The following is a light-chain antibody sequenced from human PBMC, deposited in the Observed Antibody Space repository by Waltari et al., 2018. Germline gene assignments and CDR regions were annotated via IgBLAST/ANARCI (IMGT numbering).Light chain of an antibody. Sequence: DIQMTQSPSTLSASVGDRVTITCRVSQSISSWLAWYQQKPGKAPKLLIYKASSLESGVPSTFSGSGSGTEFTLTISSLQPDDFATYYCKQYNSYSWTFGQGTKVEIK. CDR2: KAS. CDR1: QSISSW. V-gene: IGKV1-5*03. J-gene: IGKJ1*01. CDR3: KQYNSYSWT.